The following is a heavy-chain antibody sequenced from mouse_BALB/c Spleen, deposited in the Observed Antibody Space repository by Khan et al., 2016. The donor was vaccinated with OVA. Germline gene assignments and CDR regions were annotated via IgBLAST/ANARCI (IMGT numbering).Heavy chain of an antibody. CDR1: GYTFTNYV. V-gene: IGHV1S136*01. CDR3: AREASNLDFSFVY. D-gene: IGHD4-1*01. J-gene: IGHJ3*01. Sequence: VQLKQSGPDLVKPGASVKMSCKASGYTFTNYVMHWVKQKPGQGLEWIGYINPDNDGIRYNEKFKDKATLTSDKSSSTAYLELSSLTSEDSAVYYCAREASNLDFSFVYWGQGTLVTVSA. CDR2: INPDNDGI.